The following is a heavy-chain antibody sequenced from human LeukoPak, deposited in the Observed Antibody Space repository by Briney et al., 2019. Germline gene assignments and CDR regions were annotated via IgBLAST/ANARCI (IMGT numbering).Heavy chain of an antibody. CDR3: ANEHQIGQFWSGSFDF. CDR2: ISYDGSNK. J-gene: IGHJ4*02. Sequence: GSLGLFLSGSGITFKRLGMHRVRPASGKGLGVGAVISYDGSNKYYADSVKGRFTISRDNSKNMLFLQMDSLRAEDTGVYYCANEHQIGQFWSGSFDFWGQGTVVTVSS. CDR1: GITFKRLG. V-gene: IGHV3-30*18. D-gene: IGHD1-14*01.